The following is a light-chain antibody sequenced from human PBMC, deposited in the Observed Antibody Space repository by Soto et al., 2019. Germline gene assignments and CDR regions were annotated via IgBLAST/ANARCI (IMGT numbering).Light chain of an antibody. J-gene: IGKJ4*01. Sequence: DIVCTQSPATLSLSPGDGYTLSCRASQSVSSYLAWYQQKPGQAPRLLIYGASSRATGIPDRFSGSGSGTDFTLTISRLEPEDFAVYYCQQYGSSPLTVGGGTKVDIK. CDR3: QQYGSSPLT. CDR2: GAS. V-gene: IGKV3-20*01. CDR1: QSVSSY.